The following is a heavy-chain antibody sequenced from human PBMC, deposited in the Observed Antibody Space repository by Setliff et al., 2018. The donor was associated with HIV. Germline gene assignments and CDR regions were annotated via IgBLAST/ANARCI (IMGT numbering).Heavy chain of an antibody. CDR1: GFTFGDYA. J-gene: IGHJ4*02. CDR2: TTSNGRTT. V-gene: IGHV3-23*01. D-gene: IGHD3-3*01. CDR3: AKAWGSGYPSFESALMFDV. Sequence: GGSLRLSCTASGFTFGDYAMTWVRRAPGKGLEWVSATTSNGRTTDYAESVRGRFTLSRDNSRNTLYLHMTSLRAEDTAIYYCAKAWGSGYPSFESALMFDVWGQGTLVTVSS.